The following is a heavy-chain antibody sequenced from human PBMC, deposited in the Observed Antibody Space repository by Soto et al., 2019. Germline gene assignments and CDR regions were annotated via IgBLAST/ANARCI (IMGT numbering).Heavy chain of an antibody. V-gene: IGHV3-64*01. D-gene: IGHD1-26*01. Sequence: EVQLVESGGGLVQPGGSLRLSCAASGFTFSSYAMHWVRQAPGKGLEYVSAISSNGGSTYYANSVKGRFTISRDNSKNTLYLQMGSLRAEDMAVYYCARGGGSLIDYWGQGTLVTVSS. CDR1: GFTFSSYA. CDR3: ARGGGSLIDY. CDR2: ISSNGGST. J-gene: IGHJ4*02.